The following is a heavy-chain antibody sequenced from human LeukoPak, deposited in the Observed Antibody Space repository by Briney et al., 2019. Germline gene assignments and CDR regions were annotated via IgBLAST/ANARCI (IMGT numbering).Heavy chain of an antibody. D-gene: IGHD3-10*01. CDR2: INTNTENP. CDR3: ARGKVNYYGSGSDFDY. Sequence: ASVKVSCKASGYTFTSYTMNWVRQAPGQGLEWMGWINTNTENPTYAQGFTGRFVFSLDTSVSTAYLQISSLKAEDTAVYYCARGKVNYYGSGSDFDYWGQGTLVTVSS. J-gene: IGHJ4*02. V-gene: IGHV7-4-1*02. CDR1: GYTFTSYT.